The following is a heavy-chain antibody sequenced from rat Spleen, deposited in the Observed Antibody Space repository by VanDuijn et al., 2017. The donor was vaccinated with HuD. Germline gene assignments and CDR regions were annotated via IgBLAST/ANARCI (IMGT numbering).Heavy chain of an antibody. V-gene: IGHV5-25*01. CDR3: ARRGISTMMVVITTDYFDY. CDR1: XFTXXXHV. J-gene: IGHJ2*01. D-gene: IGHD1-12*02. CDR2: ISIGGGNT. Sequence: EVQLVESGGGLVXXXRSXXLSCAAXXFTXXXHVXXXVRXXPTXXXEWVASISIGGGNTFDRDSVGGRFTNSRDNAKSTLYLQMDSLRSEDTATYYCARRGISTMMVVITTDYFDYWGQGVMVTVSS.